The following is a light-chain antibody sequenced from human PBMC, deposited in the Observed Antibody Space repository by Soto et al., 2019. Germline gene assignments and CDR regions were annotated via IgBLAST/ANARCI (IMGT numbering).Light chain of an antibody. Sequence: DIQMTQSPSSLSASVGDRVTITCRASQRISNYLNWNQQKPGKAPDLLIFAASSLQSGVPSRFSGSGSGTDFTLTISNLQPEDFATYYCQQNYKTPYTFGQGTKLEIK. CDR2: AAS. V-gene: IGKV1-39*01. CDR3: QQNYKTPYT. CDR1: QRISNY. J-gene: IGKJ2*01.